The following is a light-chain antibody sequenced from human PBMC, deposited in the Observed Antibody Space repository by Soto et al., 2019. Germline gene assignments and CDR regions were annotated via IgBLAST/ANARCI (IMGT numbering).Light chain of an antibody. Sequence: EIVLTQSPGTLSLSPGERATLSCRASQSVSSNYLAWYQQKPGQAPRPLIYGASSRATGIPDRFSGSGAGTDFTLTISRLESEDCAVYYCQQYGSSPWTFGQGTKVEIQ. CDR3: QQYGSSPWT. CDR2: GAS. CDR1: QSVSSNY. J-gene: IGKJ1*01. V-gene: IGKV3-20*01.